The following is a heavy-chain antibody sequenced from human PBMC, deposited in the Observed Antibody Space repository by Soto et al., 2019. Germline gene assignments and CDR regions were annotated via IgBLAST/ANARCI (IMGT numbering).Heavy chain of an antibody. CDR1: GFTFSGYS. V-gene: IGHV3-48*01. CDR2: ISSTGSTI. Sequence: PGGSLRLSCAASGFTFSGYSMNWVHQAPGKGLEWVSYISSTGSTIYYADSVKGRFTISRDNAKKSLDLQMNGLRAEDTAVYYCARGLVGHCVSASCYGLGWGQGTLVTVSS. D-gene: IGHD2-2*01. CDR3: ARGLVGHCVSASCYGLG. J-gene: IGHJ4*02.